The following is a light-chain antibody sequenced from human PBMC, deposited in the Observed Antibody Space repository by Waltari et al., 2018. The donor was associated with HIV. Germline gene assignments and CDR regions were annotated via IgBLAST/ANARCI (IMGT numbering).Light chain of an antibody. CDR1: NMGGNS. V-gene: IGLV3-21*04. J-gene: IGLJ3*02. CDR2: DGS. Sequence: SYVLTQPPSVSVAPGETARINCGGNNMGGNSVPWYQQKPGQAPVLLIFDGSDRPPGIPGRFSGSNSGNTATLTISRVEAGDEADYYCQVWDRSSDHWVFGGGTKLPVL. CDR3: QVWDRSSDHWV.